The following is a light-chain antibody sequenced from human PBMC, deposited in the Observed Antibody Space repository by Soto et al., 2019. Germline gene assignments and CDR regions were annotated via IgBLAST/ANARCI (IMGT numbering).Light chain of an antibody. CDR2: GAS. J-gene: IGKJ4*01. CDR3: QHYNNWPPELT. Sequence: EIVMTQSPATLSVSPGERATLSCRASQSVSSSLAWYQQKTGQAPRLLIYGASTRATGISARFSGSGYGTEFTLTISSLQSEDFAVYYCQHYNNWPPELTFGGGTKVEIK. V-gene: IGKV3-15*01. CDR1: QSVSSS.